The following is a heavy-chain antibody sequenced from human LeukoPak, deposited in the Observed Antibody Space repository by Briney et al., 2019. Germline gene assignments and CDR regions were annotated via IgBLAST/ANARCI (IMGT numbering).Heavy chain of an antibody. D-gene: IGHD3-10*01. CDR3: ARGGSGSGYLYYFDY. Sequence: ASVKVSCNTSGYTFNGYFIHWVRQAAGQGLEWMGRINPSSGVTEYAQNFQGRVTMTRDTSISTTYMELSGLTSDDTAVYYCARGGSGSGYLYYFDYWGQGTLASVSS. V-gene: IGHV1-2*06. J-gene: IGHJ4*02. CDR1: GYTFNGYF. CDR2: INPSSGVT.